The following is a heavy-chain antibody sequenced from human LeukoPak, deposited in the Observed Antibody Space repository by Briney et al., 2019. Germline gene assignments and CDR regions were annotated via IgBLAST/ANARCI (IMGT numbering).Heavy chain of an antibody. D-gene: IGHD3-10*01. CDR1: GYTFTSYD. CDR3: ARGVYYYGSGSSYYMDV. CDR2: MNPNSGNT. Sequence: VASVKVSCKASGYTFTSYDINWVRQATGQGLEWMGWMNPNSGNTGYAQKFQGRVTMTRNTSISTAYMELSSLRSEDTAVYYCARGVYYYGSGSSYYMDVWGKGTTVTISS. V-gene: IGHV1-8*01. J-gene: IGHJ6*03.